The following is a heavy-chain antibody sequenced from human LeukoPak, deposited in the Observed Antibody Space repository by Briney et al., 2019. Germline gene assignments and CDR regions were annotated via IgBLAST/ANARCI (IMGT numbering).Heavy chain of an antibody. CDR1: GGSISSYY. CDR3: ARGPLSTGYFDF. D-gene: IGHD2-8*02. CDR2: IYPSGST. V-gene: IGHV4-59*12. Sequence: SETLSLTCTVSGGSISSYYWSWIRQPPGKGLEWIGYIYPSGSTNYNPSLKSRLTMSIHTSKNQFSLNLTSVTAADTAVYFCARGPLSTGYFDFWGQGALVTVSS. J-gene: IGHJ4*02.